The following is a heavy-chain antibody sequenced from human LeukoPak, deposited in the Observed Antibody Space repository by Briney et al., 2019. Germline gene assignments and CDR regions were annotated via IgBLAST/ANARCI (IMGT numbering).Heavy chain of an antibody. Sequence: SETLSLTCTVSGGSVSSSSYYWGWIRQPPGKGLEWIGSIYYSGSTYYNPSLKSRVSISVDTSKNQFSLKLNSLTAADTAVYYCARGATFNPWGQGTLVTVSS. CDR2: IYYSGST. J-gene: IGHJ5*02. V-gene: IGHV4-39*07. D-gene: IGHD1-26*01. CDR1: GGSVSSSSYY. CDR3: ARGATFNP.